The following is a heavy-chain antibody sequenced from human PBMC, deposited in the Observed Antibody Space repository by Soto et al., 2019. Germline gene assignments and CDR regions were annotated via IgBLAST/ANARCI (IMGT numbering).Heavy chain of an antibody. Sequence: GGSLRLSCTASGFTFGDYAMSWFRQAPGKGLEWVGFIRSKAYGGTTEYAASVKGRFTISRDDSKSIAYLQMNSLKTEDTAVYYCTRETMGQQLVRQSSYYYMDVWGKGTTVTVSS. CDR2: IRSKAYGGTT. D-gene: IGHD6-13*01. V-gene: IGHV3-49*03. CDR3: TRETMGQQLVRQSSYYYMDV. CDR1: GFTFGDYA. J-gene: IGHJ6*03.